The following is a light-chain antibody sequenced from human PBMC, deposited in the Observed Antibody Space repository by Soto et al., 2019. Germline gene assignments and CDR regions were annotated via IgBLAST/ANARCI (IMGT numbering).Light chain of an antibody. CDR1: KLGDRF. CDR2: QDT. J-gene: IGLJ2*01. V-gene: IGLV3-1*01. Sequence: SYELTQPPSVSVSPGQTASIPCSGDKLGDRFACWYQQKPGQSPVMVIYQDTKRPSGIPERFSGSNSGNTATLTISGTQAMDEADYYCQAWDSGTGVVFGGGTKPPS. CDR3: QAWDSGTGVV.